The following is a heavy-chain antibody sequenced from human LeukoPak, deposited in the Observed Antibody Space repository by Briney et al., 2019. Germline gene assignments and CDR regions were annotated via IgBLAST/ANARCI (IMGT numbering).Heavy chain of an antibody. V-gene: IGHV3-33*01. Sequence: GSLRLSCAASGFTFSSYGMHWVRQAPGKGLEWVAVIWYDGNNKYYADSVKGRFTISRDNSKNTLYLQMNTLRVEDTAVYSCARVGDDAFDIWGQGTMVTVSS. D-gene: IGHD1-26*01. CDR2: IWYDGNNK. CDR3: ARVGDDAFDI. CDR1: GFTFSSYG. J-gene: IGHJ3*02.